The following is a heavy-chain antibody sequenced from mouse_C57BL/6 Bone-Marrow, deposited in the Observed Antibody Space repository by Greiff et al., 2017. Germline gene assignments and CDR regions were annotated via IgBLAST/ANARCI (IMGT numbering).Heavy chain of an antibody. J-gene: IGHJ4*01. D-gene: IGHD2-5*01. V-gene: IGHV5-2*01. Sequence: DVKLQESGGGLVQPGESLKLSCESNEYEFPSHDMSWVRKTPEKRLELVAAINSDGGSTYYPDTMERRFIISRDNTKKTLYLQMSSLRSEDTALYYCARHYSNYGNAMDYWGQGTSVTVSS. CDR2: INSDGGST. CDR3: ARHYSNYGNAMDY. CDR1: EYEFPSHD.